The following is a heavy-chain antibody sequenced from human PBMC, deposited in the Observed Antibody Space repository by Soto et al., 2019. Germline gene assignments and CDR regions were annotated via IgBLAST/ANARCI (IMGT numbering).Heavy chain of an antibody. Sequence: GASVEVSCKASGYTFTSYYMHWVRQAPGQGLEWMGIINPSGGSTSYAQKFQGRVTMTRDTSTSTVYMELSSLRSEDTAVYYCARHVVVVAATHRVKVEDYYGMDVWGQGTTVTVS. CDR1: GYTFTSYY. D-gene: IGHD2-15*01. CDR2: INPSGGST. CDR3: ARHVVVVAATHRVKVEDYYGMDV. J-gene: IGHJ6*02. V-gene: IGHV1-46*01.